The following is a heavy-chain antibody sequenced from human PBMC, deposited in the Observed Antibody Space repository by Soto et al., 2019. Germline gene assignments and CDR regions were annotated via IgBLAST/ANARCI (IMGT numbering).Heavy chain of an antibody. J-gene: IGHJ3*02. V-gene: IGHV3-48*02. D-gene: IGHD3-22*01. CDR3: ARSQLLPPDDAFDI. CDR1: GFTFSSYS. CDR2: ISSSSSTI. Sequence: PGGSLRLSCAASGFTFSSYSMNWVRQAPGKGLEWVSYISSSSSTIYYADSVKGRFTISRDSAKNSLYLQMNSLRDEDTAVYYCARSQLLPPDDAFDIWGQGTMVTVSS.